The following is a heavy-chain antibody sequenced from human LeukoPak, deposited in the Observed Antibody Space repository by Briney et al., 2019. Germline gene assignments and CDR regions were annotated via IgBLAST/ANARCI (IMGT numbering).Heavy chain of an antibody. V-gene: IGHV3-66*01. CDR2: IYSGSST. J-gene: IGHJ4*02. CDR1: GFSVSNSY. Sequence: GGSLRLSCAASGFSVSNSYISWVRQAPGKGLEWVSVIYSGSSTYYADSVKVRFSISRDDSKNTVYLHMNSLRAEDTAVYYCARETRGYESLEWGQGTLVTVSS. D-gene: IGHD5-18*01. CDR3: ARETRGYESLE.